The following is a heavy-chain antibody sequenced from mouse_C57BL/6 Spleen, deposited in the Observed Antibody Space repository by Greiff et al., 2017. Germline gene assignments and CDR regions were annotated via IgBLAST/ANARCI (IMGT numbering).Heavy chain of an antibody. V-gene: IGHV1-76*01. CDR1: GYTFTDYY. J-gene: IGHJ4*01. Sequence: QVQLRESGAELVRPGASVKLSCKASGYTFTDYYINWVKQRPGQGLEWIARIYPGSGNTYYNEKFKGKATLTAEKSSSTAYMQLSSLTSEDSAVYFCARSYYGSSYDYAMDYWGQGTSVTVSS. CDR3: ARSYYGSSYDYAMDY. CDR2: IYPGSGNT. D-gene: IGHD1-1*01.